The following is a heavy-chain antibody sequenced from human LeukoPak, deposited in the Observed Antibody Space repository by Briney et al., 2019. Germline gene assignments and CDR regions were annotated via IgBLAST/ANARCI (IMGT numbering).Heavy chain of an antibody. D-gene: IGHD1-26*01. V-gene: IGHV1-3*01. Sequence: ASVKVSCKASGYTFTSYAMHWVRQAPGQRLEWMGWINAGNGNTKYSQKFQGRVTITRDTSASTAYMELSSLRSEDTAVYYCARAGIAGDAFDIWGQGTMVTVSS. J-gene: IGHJ3*02. CDR3: ARAGIAGDAFDI. CDR1: GYTFTSYA. CDR2: INAGNGNT.